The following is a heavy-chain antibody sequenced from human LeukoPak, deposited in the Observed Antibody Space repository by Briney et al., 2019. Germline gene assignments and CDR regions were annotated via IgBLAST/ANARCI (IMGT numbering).Heavy chain of an antibody. CDR1: GYTFASYY. Sequence: GASVKVSCKASGYTFASYYMHWVRQAPGQGLEWMGWISAYNGNTNYAQKLQGRVTMTTDTSTSTAYMELRSLRSDDTAVYYCARDVRGYYGSGSYYPIDYWGQGTLVTVSS. CDR2: ISAYNGNT. V-gene: IGHV1-18*04. J-gene: IGHJ4*02. CDR3: ARDVRGYYGSGSYYPIDY. D-gene: IGHD3-10*01.